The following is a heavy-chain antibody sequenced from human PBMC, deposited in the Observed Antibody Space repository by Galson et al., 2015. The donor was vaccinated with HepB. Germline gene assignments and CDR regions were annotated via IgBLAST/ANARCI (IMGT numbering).Heavy chain of an antibody. CDR1: GGTFSSYA. Sequence: SVKVSCKASGGTFSSYAISWVRQAPGQGLEWMGRIIPILGTANYAQKFQGRVTITADESTSTAYMELSSLRSEDTAVYYCAGEGLGSAFDYWGQGTLVTVSS. CDR3: AGEGLGSAFDY. V-gene: IGHV1-69*11. D-gene: IGHD3-16*01. CDR2: IIPILGTA. J-gene: IGHJ4*02.